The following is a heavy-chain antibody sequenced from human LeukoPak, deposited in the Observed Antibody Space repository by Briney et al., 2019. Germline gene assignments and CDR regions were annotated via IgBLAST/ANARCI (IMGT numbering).Heavy chain of an antibody. CDR2: INHSGST. D-gene: IGHD3-22*01. CDR1: GGSFSGYY. Sequence: SETLSLTCAVYGGSFSGYYWTWIRQPPGKGLEWIGEINHSGSTNYNPSLKSRVTISVDTSKNQFSLKLSSVTAADTAVYYCARLSYYYDSSXXXRGDYWGQGTLVTVSS. CDR3: ARLSYYYDSSXXXRGDY. J-gene: IGHJ4*02. V-gene: IGHV4-34*01.